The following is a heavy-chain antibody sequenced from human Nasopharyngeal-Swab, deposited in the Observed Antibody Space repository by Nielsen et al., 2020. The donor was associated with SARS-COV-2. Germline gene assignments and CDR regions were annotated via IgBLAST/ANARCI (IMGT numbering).Heavy chain of an antibody. J-gene: IGHJ6*02. Sequence: GESLKISCAASGFTFSSYSMNWVRQAPGKGLEWVAYISSGSSTIYYAHSVKGRFTISSDNAKNTLYLQMNSLRDEDTAVYYCARERADCYPAPDYYYYSGLDVWGQGTMVTVSS. D-gene: IGHD2-21*01. CDR1: GFTFSSYS. CDR2: ISSGSSTI. CDR3: ARERADCYPAPDYYYYSGLDV. V-gene: IGHV3-48*02.